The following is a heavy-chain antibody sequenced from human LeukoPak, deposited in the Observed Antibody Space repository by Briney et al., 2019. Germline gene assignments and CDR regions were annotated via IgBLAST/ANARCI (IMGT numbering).Heavy chain of an antibody. CDR1: GGSISSYY. D-gene: IGHD6-19*01. Sequence: SATLSLTCTVSGGSISSYYWSWIRQPPGKGLEWFGYIYYSGSTNHNPPLMSRVTISVDTSKHQSSLKLSSVTAADTAVYYCAVSSGWLAVPFDYWGQGTLVPVFS. V-gene: IGHV4-59*01. CDR2: IYYSGST. J-gene: IGHJ4*02. CDR3: AVSSGWLAVPFDY.